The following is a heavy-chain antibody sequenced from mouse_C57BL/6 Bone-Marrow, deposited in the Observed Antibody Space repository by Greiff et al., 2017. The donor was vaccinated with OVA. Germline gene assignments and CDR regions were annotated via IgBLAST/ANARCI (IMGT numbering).Heavy chain of an antibody. J-gene: IGHJ1*03. CDR2: ISSGSSTI. D-gene: IGHD2-12*01. V-gene: IGHV5-17*01. CDR1: GFTFSDYG. CDR3: ARSVSYLWYFDV. Sequence: EVQRVESGGGLVKPGGSLKLSCAASGFTFSDYGMHWVRQAPEKGLEWVAYISSGSSTINYADTVKGRFTITTDNAKNTLFLQMTSLRSEDTAMYYCARSVSYLWYFDVWGTGTTVTVSS.